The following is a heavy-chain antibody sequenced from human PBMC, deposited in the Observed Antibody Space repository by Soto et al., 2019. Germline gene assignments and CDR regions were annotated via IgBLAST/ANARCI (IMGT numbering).Heavy chain of an antibody. Sequence: VQLVESGGGLVKPGGSLRLSCAASGFTFSSYSMNWVRQAPGKGLEWVSSISSSSSYIYYADSVKGRFTISRDNSRNSLYVQMNRLSAEDTAVYYCARGTYYDYIWGSYRIRFLFDYWGHGTLVTVSS. CDR1: GFTFSSYS. CDR2: ISSSSSYI. J-gene: IGHJ4*01. V-gene: IGHV3-21*01. D-gene: IGHD3-16*02. CDR3: ARGTYYDYIWGSYRIRFLFDY.